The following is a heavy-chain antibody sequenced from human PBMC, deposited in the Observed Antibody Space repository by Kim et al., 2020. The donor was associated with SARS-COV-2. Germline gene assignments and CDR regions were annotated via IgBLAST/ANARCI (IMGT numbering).Heavy chain of an antibody. CDR3: ARGGSSSWYFDY. Sequence: RYSPSFQGQVTISADKSINTAYLQWSSLKASDSAMYYCARGGSSSWYFDYWGQGTLVTVSS. J-gene: IGHJ4*02. D-gene: IGHD6-13*01. V-gene: IGHV5-51*01.